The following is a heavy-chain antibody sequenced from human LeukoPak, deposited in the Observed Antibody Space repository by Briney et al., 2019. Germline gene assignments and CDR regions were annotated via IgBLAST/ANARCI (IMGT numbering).Heavy chain of an antibody. CDR1: GVSVSSGDYY. Sequence: TLSLTCTVSGVSVSSGDYYWSWIPQDPGQGLEWIGYIYYSASTYYNPSLESRVAISVDTSKNQYSLKLSYVTAADAAVYYCARTCCEATSTSFDCWGQGTLVTVSS. V-gene: IGHV4-31*03. D-gene: IGHD2-2*01. CDR3: ARTCCEATSTSFDC. J-gene: IGHJ4*02. CDR2: IYYSAST.